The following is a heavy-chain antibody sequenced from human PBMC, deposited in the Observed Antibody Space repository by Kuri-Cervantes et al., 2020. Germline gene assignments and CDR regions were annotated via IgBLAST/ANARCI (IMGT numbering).Heavy chain of an antibody. CDR3: ARDPQGDELFYFDC. J-gene: IGHJ4*02. D-gene: IGHD3-16*01. Sequence: SETLSLTCTVSGGSISSGGYYWSWIRQHPGKGLEWIGYIYYSGSTYYNPSLKSRVTISVDTSKNQFSLKLSSVTAADTAVYYCARDPQGDELFYFDCWGQGTLVTVSS. CDR1: GGSISSGGYY. CDR2: IYYSGST. V-gene: IGHV4-31*03.